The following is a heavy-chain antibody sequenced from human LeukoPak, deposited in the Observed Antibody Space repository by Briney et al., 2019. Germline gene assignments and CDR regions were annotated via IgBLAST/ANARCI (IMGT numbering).Heavy chain of an antibody. V-gene: IGHV4-34*01. CDR2: INHSGST. Sequence: SETLSLTCAVYGGSFSGYYWSWIRQPPGKGLEWIGEINHSGSTNYNPSLKSRVTISVDTSKNQFSLKLSSVTAADTAVYYCARQPPSYYYDSSGYSFDYWGQGTLVTVSS. D-gene: IGHD3-22*01. CDR3: ARQPPSYYYDSSGYSFDY. CDR1: GGSFSGYY. J-gene: IGHJ4*02.